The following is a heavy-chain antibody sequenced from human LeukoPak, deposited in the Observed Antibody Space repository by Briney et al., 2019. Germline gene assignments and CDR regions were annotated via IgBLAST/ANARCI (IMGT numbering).Heavy chain of an antibody. CDR3: ARRVVGATDYFDY. J-gene: IGHJ4*02. Sequence: GESLKISCKSSGYNFATSWIGWVRQMPGKGLEWMGIIYPGDFDTRYSPSIQGQVTISADKSISTAYLQWSSLKASDTAMYYCARRVVGATDYFDYWGREPWSPSPQ. V-gene: IGHV5-51*01. D-gene: IGHD1-26*01. CDR1: GYNFATSW. CDR2: IYPGDFDT.